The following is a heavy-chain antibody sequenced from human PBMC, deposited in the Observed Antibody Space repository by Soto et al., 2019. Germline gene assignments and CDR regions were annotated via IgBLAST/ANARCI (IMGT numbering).Heavy chain of an antibody. CDR2: TYYSGST. D-gene: IGHD3-10*01. Sequence: SETLSLTCTVSGDSISFYYWSWIRQSPGKGLEWIGYTYYSGSTNYNPSLKSRVTISVDTSKTHFSLRLSSVTAADTAVYYCARDRDYYGMDVWGQGTTVTVSS. V-gene: IGHV4-59*12. CDR3: ARDRDYYGMDV. CDR1: GDSISFYY. J-gene: IGHJ6*02.